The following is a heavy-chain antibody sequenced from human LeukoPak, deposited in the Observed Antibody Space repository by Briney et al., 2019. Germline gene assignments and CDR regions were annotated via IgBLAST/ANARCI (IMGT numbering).Heavy chain of an antibody. V-gene: IGHV1-2*02. Sequence: GASVKVSCKASGYTFTCYYIHWVRQAPGQGLEWMGWINPNSGGANYAQKFQGRVTMTRDTSISAAYMDLHSLRSDDTAVYFCARDKSLADPYFFDYWGQGTLVTVSS. CDR1: GYTFTCYY. CDR2: INPNSGGA. J-gene: IGHJ4*02. CDR3: ARDKSLADPYFFDY.